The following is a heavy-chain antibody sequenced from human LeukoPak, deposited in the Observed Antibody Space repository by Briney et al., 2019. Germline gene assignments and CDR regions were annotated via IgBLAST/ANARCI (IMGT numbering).Heavy chain of an antibody. CDR2: ISSSGSTI. V-gene: IGHV3-11*01. CDR1: GFTFSDYY. CDR3: VRRGGRYFDWFDY. J-gene: IGHJ4*02. Sequence: GGSLRLSCAASGFTFSDYYMNWIRQAPGKGLEWVSYISSSGSTIDYADSVKGRFTISRDNAKNSLYLQMNSLRAEDTAVYYCVRRGGRYFDWFDYWGQGTLVTVSS. D-gene: IGHD3-9*01.